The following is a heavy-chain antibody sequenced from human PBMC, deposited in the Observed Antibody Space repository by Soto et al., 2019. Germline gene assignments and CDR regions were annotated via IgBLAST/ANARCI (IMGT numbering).Heavy chain of an antibody. CDR1: GNSFTSYW. CDR2: IDPSDSYT. CDR3: ARRGYYDSSGYLD. V-gene: IGHV5-10-1*01. J-gene: IGHJ4*02. Sequence: GESLKISCKGSGNSFTSYWISWVRQMPGKGLEWMGRIDPSDSYTNYSPSFQGHVTISADKSISTAYLQWSSLKASDTAMYYCARRGYYDSSGYLDWGQGTLVTVSS. D-gene: IGHD3-22*01.